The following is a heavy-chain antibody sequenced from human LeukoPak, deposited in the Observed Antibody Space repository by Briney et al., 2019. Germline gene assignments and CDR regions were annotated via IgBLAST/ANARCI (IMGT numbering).Heavy chain of an antibody. J-gene: IGHJ5*02. CDR2: VYRDGNT. V-gene: IGHV4-38-2*01. Sequence: SETLSLTCSVSGYSISNGYYWGWIRQPPGKGLEWVANVYRDGNTYYSLSLESRVTISVDTSKNQFSLKLSSVTAADTAVYYCARRVEMATIRGSYNWFDPWGQGTLVTVSS. D-gene: IGHD5-24*01. CDR3: ARRVEMATIRGSYNWFDP. CDR1: GYSISNGYY.